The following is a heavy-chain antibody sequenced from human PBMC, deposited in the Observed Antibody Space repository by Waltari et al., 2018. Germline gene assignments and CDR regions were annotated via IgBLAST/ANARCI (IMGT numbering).Heavy chain of an antibody. Sequence: EVQLVESGGGSVQPGGSLRLSCVASGFTFSSYWMSWVRQAPGKGLEWVANIKEDGSEKYYVDSVKGRFTISRDNAKNSLHLQMNSLRAEDTAVYYCSRVVLRYFDWLFAHYFDHWGQGTLVTVSS. CDR1: GFTFSSYW. CDR2: IKEDGSEK. CDR3: SRVVLRYFDWLFAHYFDH. V-gene: IGHV3-7*01. J-gene: IGHJ4*02. D-gene: IGHD3-9*01.